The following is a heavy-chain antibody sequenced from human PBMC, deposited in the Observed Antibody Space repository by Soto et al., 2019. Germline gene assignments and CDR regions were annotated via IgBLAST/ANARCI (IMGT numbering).Heavy chain of an antibody. CDR2: INPSGGNT. J-gene: IGHJ5*02. CDR1: GYTLTSHY. CDR3: ARDHSNDDSVWWLDP. V-gene: IGHV1-46*03. Sequence: ASVKVSCKASGYTLTSHYLHWVRQAPGQGLEWVGVINPSGGNTGYAQKFQGRVTMTRDTSTSTVYMELSSLRSEDTAMYYCARDHSNDDSVWWLDPWGRGTLVTVSS. D-gene: IGHD3-16*01.